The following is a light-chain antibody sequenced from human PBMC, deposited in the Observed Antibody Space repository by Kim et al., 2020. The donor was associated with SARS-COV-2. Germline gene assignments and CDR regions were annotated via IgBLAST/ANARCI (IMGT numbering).Light chain of an antibody. CDR2: DTS. Sequence: QAVVTQEPSLTVSPGGTVTLTCGSSTGAVTSGHYPYWFQQKPGQAPWTLIYDTSNKHSWTPARFSGSLLGGKAALSLSGAQPEDEAEYYCLLSYSVGRVFGGGTKLTVL. J-gene: IGLJ2*01. CDR3: LLSYSVGRV. V-gene: IGLV7-46*01. CDR1: TGAVTSGHY.